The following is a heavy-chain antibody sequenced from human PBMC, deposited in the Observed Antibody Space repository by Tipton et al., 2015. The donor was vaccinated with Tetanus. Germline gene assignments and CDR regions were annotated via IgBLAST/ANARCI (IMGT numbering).Heavy chain of an antibody. J-gene: IGHJ6*02. CDR2: ISAYNGKT. D-gene: IGHD6-25*01. Sequence: QSGAEVKEPGASVEVSCKASGYNFVNFGISWVRQAPGQGLEWMGWISAYNGKTKYAQRLQGRVTMTTDRSASTAYMDLRRLRSDDTAVYYCARVQEQRIYYYGMDVWGQGTTVTVSS. CDR3: ARVQEQRIYYYGMDV. V-gene: IGHV1-18*01. CDR1: GYNFVNFG.